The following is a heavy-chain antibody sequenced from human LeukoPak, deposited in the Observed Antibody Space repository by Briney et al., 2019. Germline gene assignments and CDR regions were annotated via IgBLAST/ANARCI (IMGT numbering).Heavy chain of an antibody. J-gene: IGHJ3*02. CDR2: INPNSGDT. V-gene: IGHV1-2*02. CDR1: GYIFTGYY. D-gene: IGHD3-22*01. CDR3: ARSGLYDSSGYPDPGAFDI. Sequence: ASVKVSCKASGYIFTGYYMHWVRQAPGQGLEWMGWINPNSGDTNYAQKFQGRVTMTRDTSISTAYMELSRLRSDDTAVYYCARSGLYDSSGYPDPGAFDIWGQGTMVTVSS.